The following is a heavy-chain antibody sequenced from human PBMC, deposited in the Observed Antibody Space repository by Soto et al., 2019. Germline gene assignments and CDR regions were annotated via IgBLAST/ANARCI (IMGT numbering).Heavy chain of an antibody. V-gene: IGHV4-31*03. CDR1: GASISSGTDY. J-gene: IGHJ4*02. D-gene: IGHD3-22*01. Sequence: SETLSLTCTVSGASISSGTDYWSWIRQPPGKGLEWIGYIYYTGSTDSNPSLKSRVSISLDTSKNQFSLKLSSVTAADTAVYYCAGGTSAYYYNLDYWGQGTLVTVSS. CDR2: IYYTGST. CDR3: AGGTSAYYYNLDY.